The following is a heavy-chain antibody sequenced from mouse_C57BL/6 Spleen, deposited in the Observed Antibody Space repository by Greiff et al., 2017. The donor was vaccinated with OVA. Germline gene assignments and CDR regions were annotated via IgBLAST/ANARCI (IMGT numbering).Heavy chain of an antibody. V-gene: IGHV5-16*01. CDR1: GFTFSDYY. Sequence: EVKLVESEGGLVQPGSSMKLSCTASGFTFSDYYMAWVRQVPEKGLEWVANINYDGSSTYYLDSLKSRFIISRDNAKNILYLQMSSLKSEDTATYYCARAGYDYDEGAMDYWGQGTSVTVSS. CDR3: ARAGYDYDEGAMDY. J-gene: IGHJ4*01. CDR2: INYDGSST. D-gene: IGHD2-4*01.